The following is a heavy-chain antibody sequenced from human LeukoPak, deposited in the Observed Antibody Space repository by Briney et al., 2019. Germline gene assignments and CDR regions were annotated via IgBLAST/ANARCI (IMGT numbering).Heavy chain of an antibody. CDR2: IKQDGSEK. Sequence: GGSLRLSCAASGFTFSSYWMSWVRQAPGKGLEWVANIKQDGSEKYYVDSVKGRFTISRDNAKNSLYLQMNSLRAGDTAVYYCARDQTRAGYYYYYYMDVWGKGTTVTVSS. V-gene: IGHV3-7*01. CDR1: GFTFSSYW. CDR3: ARDQTRAGYYYYYYMDV. J-gene: IGHJ6*03.